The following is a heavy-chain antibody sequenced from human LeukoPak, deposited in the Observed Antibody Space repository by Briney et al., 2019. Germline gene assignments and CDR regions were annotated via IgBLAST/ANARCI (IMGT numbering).Heavy chain of an antibody. CDR1: EFSFETYW. Sequence: GGSLRLSCVALEFSFETYWMSWVRQAPGKGPEWVANINEDGSEKHCVGSVRGRFTISRDNADNSLHLQMNSLRAEDTAVYYCAKVSVSVRLRYFDWLFSTLDYWGQGTLVTVSS. CDR3: AKVSVSVRLRYFDWLFSTLDY. CDR2: INEDGSEK. D-gene: IGHD3-9*01. V-gene: IGHV3-7*03. J-gene: IGHJ4*02.